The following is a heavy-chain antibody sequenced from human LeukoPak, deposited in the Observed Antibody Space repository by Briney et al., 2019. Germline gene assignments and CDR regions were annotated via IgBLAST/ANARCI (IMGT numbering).Heavy chain of an antibody. CDR3: AKDMAAYYSASGNIDY. V-gene: IGHV3-43D*03. Sequence: GGSLRLSCAASGFTFDDYAMHWVRQAPGKGLEGVSLISWDGGGTYYADTVKGRFTISRDNSKNSLYLQMNSLRAEDTALYYCAKDMAAYYSASGNIDYWGQGTLVTVSS. CDR1: GFTFDDYA. CDR2: ISWDGGGT. D-gene: IGHD3-10*01. J-gene: IGHJ4*02.